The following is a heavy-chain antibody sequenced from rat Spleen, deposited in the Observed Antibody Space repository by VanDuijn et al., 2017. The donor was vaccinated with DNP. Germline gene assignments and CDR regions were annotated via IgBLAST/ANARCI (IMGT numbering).Heavy chain of an antibody. CDR1: GFSLTSYG. V-gene: IGHV2S12*01. D-gene: IGHD1-9*01. J-gene: IGHJ2*01. CDR2: ISSGGST. Sequence: QVQLKESGPGLVQPSQTLSLTCTVSGFSLTSYGVNWVRQPPGKGLEWIAAISSGGSTYYNSALRSRLSISRDTSKSQVFLKMNSLQTEDTDMYFCARDNYGYNYDYWGQGVMVTVSS. CDR3: ARDNYGYNYDY.